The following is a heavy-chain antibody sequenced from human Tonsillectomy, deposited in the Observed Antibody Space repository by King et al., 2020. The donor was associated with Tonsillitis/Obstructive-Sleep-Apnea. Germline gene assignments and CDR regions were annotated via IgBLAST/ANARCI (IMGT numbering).Heavy chain of an antibody. V-gene: IGHV1-18*01. CDR1: GYTFISYG. CDR2: ISAYNGNT. Sequence: QLVQSGTEVKKPGASVKVSCKASGYTFISYGISWVRQAPGQGLKWMGWISAYNGNTNYAQKLQGRVTMTTDTSTSTAYMELRSLRSDDTAVYYCARDRAYYVFWSSTPFDYWGQGTLVTVSS. D-gene: IGHD3-3*01. J-gene: IGHJ4*02. CDR3: ARDRAYYVFWSSTPFDY.